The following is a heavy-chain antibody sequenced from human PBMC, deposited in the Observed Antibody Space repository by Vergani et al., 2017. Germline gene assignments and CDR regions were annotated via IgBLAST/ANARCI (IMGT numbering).Heavy chain of an antibody. Sequence: EVHLLESGGGLVQSGGSLRLSCAASGFTFSNSAVSWVRQAPGRGLAWVSSISGPGLSTYYADSVKGRFSISRDNTNNSLFLQLRSLRAEDAAVYYCARECTSGGCPYNDGMGVWGQGATVTGSS. V-gene: IGHV3-23*01. D-gene: IGHD2-8*01. CDR1: GFTFSNSA. J-gene: IGHJ6*02. CDR3: ARECTSGGCPYNDGMGV. CDR2: ISGPGLST.